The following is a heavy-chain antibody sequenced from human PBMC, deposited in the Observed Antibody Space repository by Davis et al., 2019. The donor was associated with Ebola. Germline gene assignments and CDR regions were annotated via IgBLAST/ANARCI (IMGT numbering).Heavy chain of an antibody. J-gene: IGHJ1*01. D-gene: IGHD1/OR15-1a*01. CDR1: GFIFSSYV. CDR3: ARDGPSAWNTAQYFQH. CDR2: LGTSADT. V-gene: IGHV3-23*01. Sequence: GGSLRLSCEASGFIFSSYVMSWVRQAPGKGLEWVSTLGTSADTYYADSVKGRFTISRDNSKNTLYLQMNSLRVEDTAVYYCARDGPSAWNTAQYFQHWGRGTLVTVSS.